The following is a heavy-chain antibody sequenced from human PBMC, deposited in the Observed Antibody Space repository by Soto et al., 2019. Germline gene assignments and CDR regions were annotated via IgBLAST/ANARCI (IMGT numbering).Heavy chain of an antibody. J-gene: IGHJ6*02. CDR1: GYSFTSYW. CDR3: ARRSSSFYYHYYGMAV. Sequence: ESLKVSWKGSGYSFTSYWIGWVRQMPGKGLEWMGIIYPGDSDTRYSPSFQGQVTISADKSISTAYLRWSSLKASDTAMYYCARRSSSFYYHYYGMAVCGQGTTVIVSS. V-gene: IGHV5-51*01. CDR2: IYPGDSDT. D-gene: IGHD6-13*01.